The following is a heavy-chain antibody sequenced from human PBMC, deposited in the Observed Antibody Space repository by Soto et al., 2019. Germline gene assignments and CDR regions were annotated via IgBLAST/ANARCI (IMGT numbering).Heavy chain of an antibody. CDR2: IYHSGST. D-gene: IGHD3-22*01. V-gene: IGHV4-4*02. Sequence: QVQLQESGPGLVKPSGTLSLTCAVSGGSISRSNWWSWVRQPPGKWLEWIGEIYHSGSTNYNPSLKSRGTISVDKSKNQCSLKMGSVTAADTAVYYCARDGSYYGGHNWFDPWGQGTLVTVSS. CDR1: GGSISRSNW. CDR3: ARDGSYYGGHNWFDP. J-gene: IGHJ5*02.